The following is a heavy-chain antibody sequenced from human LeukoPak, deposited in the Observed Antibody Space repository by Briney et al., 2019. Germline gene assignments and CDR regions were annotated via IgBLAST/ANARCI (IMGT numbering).Heavy chain of an antibody. D-gene: IGHD2-15*01. CDR1: GGSFSGYY. CDR3: ARLLGYCSGGSCYHADFDY. J-gene: IGHJ4*02. Sequence: PSETLSLTCAVYGGSFSGYYWSWIRQPPGKGLEWIGEINHSGSTNYNPSLKSRVTISVDTSKNQFSLKLSSVTAADTAVYYCARLLGYCSGGSCYHADFDYWGQGTLVTVSS. V-gene: IGHV4-34*01. CDR2: INHSGST.